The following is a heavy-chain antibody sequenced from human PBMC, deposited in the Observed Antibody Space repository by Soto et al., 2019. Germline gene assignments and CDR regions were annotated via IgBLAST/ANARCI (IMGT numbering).Heavy chain of an antibody. CDR1: GGTFSSYA. J-gene: IGHJ4*02. CDR3: AGTTRGENYFDY. CDR2: IIPIFGTA. D-gene: IGHD1-7*01. V-gene: IGHV1-69*01. Sequence: QVQLVQSGAEVKKPGSSVKVSCKASGGTFSSYAISWVRQAPGQGLEWMGGIIPIFGTANYAQQCQGRVTITADESTSTAYMELSSLRSEDTAVYSCAGTTRGENYFDYLCQGSLVTVAA.